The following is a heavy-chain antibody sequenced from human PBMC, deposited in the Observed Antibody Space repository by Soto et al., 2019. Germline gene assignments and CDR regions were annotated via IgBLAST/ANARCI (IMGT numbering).Heavy chain of an antibody. CDR3: ARDGWGGGCYYGFDY. V-gene: IGHV1-69*13. CDR2: IIPIFGTA. Sequence: ASVKVSCKASGGTFSSYAISWVRQAPGQGLEWMGGIIPIFGTANYAQKFQGRVTITADESTSTAYMELSSLRSEDTAVYYCARDGWGGGCYYGFDYCGQGTLVTVSS. CDR1: GGTFSSYA. J-gene: IGHJ4*02. D-gene: IGHD2-2*01.